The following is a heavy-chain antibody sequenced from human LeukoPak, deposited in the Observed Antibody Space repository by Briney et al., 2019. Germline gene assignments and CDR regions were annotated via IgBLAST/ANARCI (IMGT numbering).Heavy chain of an antibody. Sequence: PGGSLRLSCAASGFTFSSYSMNWVRQAPGKGLEWVSSISSSSSYIYYADSVKGRFTISRDNAKNSLYLQMNSLRAEDTAVYYCARDLNTGYSSGWYIDYWGQGTLVTVSS. CDR1: GFTFSSYS. J-gene: IGHJ4*02. V-gene: IGHV3-21*01. CDR2: ISSSSSYI. CDR3: ARDLNTGYSSGWYIDY. D-gene: IGHD6-19*01.